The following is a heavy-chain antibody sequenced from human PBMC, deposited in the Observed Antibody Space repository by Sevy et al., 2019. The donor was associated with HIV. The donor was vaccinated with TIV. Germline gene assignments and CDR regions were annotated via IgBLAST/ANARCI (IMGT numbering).Heavy chain of an antibody. CDR3: ARAIGKDGAY. D-gene: IGHD2-8*01. J-gene: IGHJ4*02. CDR2: INQDGSVI. V-gene: IGHV3-7*03. Sequence: GGSLRLSCTASGFTFSDSWMHWVRQAPGKGLEWLANINQDGSVIYYVDSVKGRFTISRDNSRNSLFQQMSSVRAGDTATYYCARAIGKDGAYWGQGTLVTVS. CDR1: GFTFSDSW.